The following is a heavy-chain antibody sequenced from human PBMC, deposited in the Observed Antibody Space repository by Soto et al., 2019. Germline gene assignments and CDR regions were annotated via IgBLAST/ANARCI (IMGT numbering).Heavy chain of an antibody. V-gene: IGHV4-30-4*01. CDR1: GGSISSGDYY. CDR3: ARASTGELWVYANWFDP. J-gene: IGHJ5*02. CDR2: IYYSGGT. Sequence: TLSLTCTVSGGSISSGDYYWSWIRQPPGKGLEWIGFIYYSGGTYYKPSLQSRVTISVDTSKNKFSLNLSSVTAADTAVYYCARASTGELWVYANWFDPWGPGTLVTVSS. D-gene: IGHD3-16*01.